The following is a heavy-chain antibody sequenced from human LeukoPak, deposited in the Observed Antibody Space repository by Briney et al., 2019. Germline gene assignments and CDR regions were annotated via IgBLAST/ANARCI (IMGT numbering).Heavy chain of an antibody. CDR3: ARIRSSGSHFDY. Sequence: PSETLSLTCTVSGDSIRSGLCYWSWIRQHPGRGLEWIAYIYYNGNTYFNPSLKSRITISVDTSKNQFSLKLNSVTAADTAVYYCARIRSSGSHFDYWGQGTLVTVSS. CDR2: IYYNGNT. V-gene: IGHV4-31*03. CDR1: GDSIRSGLCY. D-gene: IGHD6-6*01. J-gene: IGHJ4*02.